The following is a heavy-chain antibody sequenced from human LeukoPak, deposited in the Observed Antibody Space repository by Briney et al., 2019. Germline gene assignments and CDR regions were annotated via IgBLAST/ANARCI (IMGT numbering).Heavy chain of an antibody. D-gene: IGHD6-13*01. CDR1: GGSISSSNW. CDR3: VQIAVARPL. CDR2: IYYSGST. Sequence: SETLSLTCAVSGGSISSSNWWSWIRQPPGKGLEWIGYIYYSGSTNYNPSLKSRVTISVDTSKNQFSLKLSSVTAADTAVYYCVQIAVARPLWGQGTLVTVSS. J-gene: IGHJ4*02. V-gene: IGHV4-59*08.